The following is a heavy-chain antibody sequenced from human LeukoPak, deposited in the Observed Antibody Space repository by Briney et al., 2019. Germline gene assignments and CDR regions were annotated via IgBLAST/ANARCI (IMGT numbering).Heavy chain of an antibody. D-gene: IGHD1-26*01. CDR2: INHSGST. CDR3: ARGHYSGSNPLHWFDP. CDR1: GGSFSGYY. V-gene: IGHV4-34*01. J-gene: IGHJ5*02. Sequence: SDTLSPTCALYGGSFSGYYWSWIRQPPGKGLEWIGEINHSGSTNYNPSLKSRVTISVDTSKNQFSLKLSSVTAADTAVYYCARGHYSGSNPLHWFDPWGHGTLVTVSS.